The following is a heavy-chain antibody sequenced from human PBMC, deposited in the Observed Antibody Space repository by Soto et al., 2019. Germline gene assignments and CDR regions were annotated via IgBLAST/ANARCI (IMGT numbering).Heavy chain of an antibody. CDR1: GFTVSSNY. CDR3: ARGRIYGDYGTVGI. D-gene: IGHD4-17*01. J-gene: IGHJ3*02. V-gene: IGHV4-59*02. CDR2: IYYSGST. Sequence: GSLRLSCAASGFTVSSNYMSWVRQAPGKGLEWIGYIYYSGSTNYNPSLKSRVTISVDTSKNQFSLKLSSVTAADTAVYYCARGRIYGDYGTVGIWGQGTMVTVSS.